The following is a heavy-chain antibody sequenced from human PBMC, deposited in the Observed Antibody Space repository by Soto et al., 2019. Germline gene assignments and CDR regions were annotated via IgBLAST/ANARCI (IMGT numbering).Heavy chain of an antibody. D-gene: IGHD6-6*01. CDR2: ISGSGGST. V-gene: IGHV3-23*01. Sequence: EVQLLESGGGLVQPGGSLRLSCAASGFTFSSYAMSWVRQAPGKGLEWVSAISGSGGSTYYADSVKGRFTISRDNSKNTLYLQMNSLRAEDTAVYYCAKGRVYSSSSVGAFDIWGQGTMVTVSS. J-gene: IGHJ3*02. CDR3: AKGRVYSSSSVGAFDI. CDR1: GFTFSSYA.